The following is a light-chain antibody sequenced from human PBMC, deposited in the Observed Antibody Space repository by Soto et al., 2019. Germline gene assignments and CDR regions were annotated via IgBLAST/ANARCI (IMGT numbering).Light chain of an antibody. J-gene: IGLJ2*01. V-gene: IGLV1-51*01. CDR1: SSNIGNNY. CDR3: ATWDTSRSAVV. CDR2: DND. Sequence: QSVLTQPPSVSAAPGQRVTISCSGSSSNIGNNYVSWCQQLPGTAPKVLIYDNDNRPSGIPDRFSGSKSGTSATLGITGLQAGDEADYYCATWDTSRSAVVFGGGTKLTVL.